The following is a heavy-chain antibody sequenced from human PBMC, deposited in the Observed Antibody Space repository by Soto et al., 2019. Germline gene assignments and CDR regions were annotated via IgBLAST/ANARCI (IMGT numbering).Heavy chain of an antibody. V-gene: IGHV3-23*01. CDR2: ISGSGGST. Sequence: PGGSLRLSCAASGFPFSSYAMSWVRQAPGKGLEWVSAISGSGGSTYYADSVKGRFTISRDNPKNALYLQMNSLRAEDTAVYYCATNYCSSTSCYPYFFDHWDQGTLVTVSS. J-gene: IGHJ4*02. CDR3: ATNYCSSTSCYPYFFDH. D-gene: IGHD2-2*01. CDR1: GFPFSSYA.